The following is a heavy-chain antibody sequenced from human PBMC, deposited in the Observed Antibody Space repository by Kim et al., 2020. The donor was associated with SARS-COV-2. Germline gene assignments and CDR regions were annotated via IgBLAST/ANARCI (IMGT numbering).Heavy chain of an antibody. CDR2: IWYDGSNK. Sequence: GGSLRLSCAASGFTFSSYGMHWVRQAPGKGLEWVAVIWYDGSNKYYADSVKGRFTISRDNSKNTLYLQMNSLRAEDTAVYYCARETVITIFGVDYGMDVWGQGTTVTVSS. CDR3: ARETVITIFGVDYGMDV. CDR1: GFTFSSYG. V-gene: IGHV3-33*01. D-gene: IGHD3-3*01. J-gene: IGHJ6*02.